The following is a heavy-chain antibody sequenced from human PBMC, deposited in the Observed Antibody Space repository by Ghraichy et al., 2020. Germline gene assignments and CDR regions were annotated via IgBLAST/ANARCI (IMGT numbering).Heavy chain of an antibody. V-gene: IGHV3-23*01. CDR3: AKMAGHPHYDYYMEV. CDR1: GFTFSSFA. D-gene: IGHD6-19*01. CDR2: TIDTGANT. Sequence: GESLNISCAASGFTFSSFAMSWVRQAPGKGLEWVSATIDTGANTFYADSVKGRFTISRDNSKNTLYLQMNSLRGEDTAVYYCAKMAGHPHYDYYMEVWGKGTAVTVSS. J-gene: IGHJ6*03.